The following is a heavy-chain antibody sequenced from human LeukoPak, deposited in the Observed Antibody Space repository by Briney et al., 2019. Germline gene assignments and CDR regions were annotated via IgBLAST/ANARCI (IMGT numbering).Heavy chain of an antibody. Sequence: ASVKVSCKASGYTFTGYYMHWVRRAPGQGLEWMGRINPNSGGTNYAQKFQGRVTMTRDTSISTAYMELSRLRSDDTAVYYCARGKIDYYDSSGYYNAFDIWGQGTMVTVSS. CDR2: INPNSGGT. CDR3: ARGKIDYYDSSGYYNAFDI. D-gene: IGHD3-22*01. CDR1: GYTFTGYY. J-gene: IGHJ3*02. V-gene: IGHV1-2*06.